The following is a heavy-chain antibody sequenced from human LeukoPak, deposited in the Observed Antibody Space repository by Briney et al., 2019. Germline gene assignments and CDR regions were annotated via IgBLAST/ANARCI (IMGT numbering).Heavy chain of an antibody. Sequence: GGSLRLSCAASGVTFSSYSMNWVRQAPGKGLEWVSYISSSSSTIYYADSVKGRFTISRDNAKNSLYLQMNSQRAEDTAVYYCARDQIDYGDYGYYYYGMDVWGQGTTDTVSS. V-gene: IGHV3-48*04. D-gene: IGHD4-17*01. J-gene: IGHJ6*02. CDR3: ARDQIDYGDYGYYYYGMDV. CDR1: GVTFSSYS. CDR2: ISSSSSTI.